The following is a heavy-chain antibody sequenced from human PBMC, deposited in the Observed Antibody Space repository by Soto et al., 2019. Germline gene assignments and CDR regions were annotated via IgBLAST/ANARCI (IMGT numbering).Heavy chain of an antibody. Sequence: EVQLLESGGGLVQPGGALRLSCAASGFTFSSYAMSWVRQAPGKGLEWVSAIIGSGGSTYSADSVKGRFTISRDNSKNTLYLQMNSLRAEDPAVYYCAKDDLWFGELLRFDPWGQGTLVTVSS. CDR2: IIGSGGST. CDR3: AKDDLWFGELLRFDP. J-gene: IGHJ5*02. CDR1: GFTFSSYA. D-gene: IGHD3-10*01. V-gene: IGHV3-23*01.